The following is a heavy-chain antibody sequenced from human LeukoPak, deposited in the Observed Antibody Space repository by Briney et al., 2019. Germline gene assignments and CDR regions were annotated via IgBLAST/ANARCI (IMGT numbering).Heavy chain of an antibody. V-gene: IGHV4-39*01. Sequence: SETLSLTCTVSAGSISSSSYFWGWIRQPPGKGLEWIGNIHYSGSTYYNPSLKSRVTISVDTSKNQFSLKLSSVTAADTAVYYCARHSRSYYFDYWGQGTLVTVSS. CDR1: AGSISSSSYF. CDR2: IHYSGST. CDR3: ARHSRSYYFDY. J-gene: IGHJ4*02. D-gene: IGHD1-26*01.